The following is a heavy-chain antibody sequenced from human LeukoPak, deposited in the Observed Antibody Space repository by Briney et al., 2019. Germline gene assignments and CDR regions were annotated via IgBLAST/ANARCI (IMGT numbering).Heavy chain of an antibody. CDR1: GFTFSSYA. CDR2: ISGSGGST. D-gene: IGHD3-22*01. V-gene: IGHV3-23*01. Sequence: GGSLRLSCAASGFTFSSYAMSWVRQAPGKGLEWVSAISGSGGSTYYADSVKGRFTISRDNSKNTLYLQMNSLRAEDTAVYYCARDRYYYDSSGYYRNYYYMDVWGKGTTVTVSS. J-gene: IGHJ6*03. CDR3: ARDRYYYDSSGYYRNYYYMDV.